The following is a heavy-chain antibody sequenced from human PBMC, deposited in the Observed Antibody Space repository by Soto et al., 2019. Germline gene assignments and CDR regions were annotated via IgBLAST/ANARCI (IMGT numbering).Heavy chain of an antibody. CDR3: ARGGNTDYFDY. J-gene: IGHJ4*02. CDR2: INPYSGGT. D-gene: IGHD3-16*01. CDR1: GYTFTSYF. Sequence: ASVKVSCKASGYTFTSYFMHWVRRAPGQGLEWMGTINPYSGGTTYAQNFQGRVTMTRDTSTRTVYMELSSLRSDDTAVYYCARGGNTDYFDYWGRGTLVTVSS. V-gene: IGHV1-46*01.